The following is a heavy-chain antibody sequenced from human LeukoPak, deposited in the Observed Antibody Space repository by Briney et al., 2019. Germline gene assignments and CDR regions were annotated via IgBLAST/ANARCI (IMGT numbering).Heavy chain of an antibody. CDR2: ISAYNGNT. J-gene: IGHJ6*02. CDR1: GYTFTSYG. V-gene: IGHV1-18*01. Sequence: ASVKVSCRASGYTFTSYGISWVRQAPGQGLEWMGWISAYNGNTNYAQKLQGRVTMTTDTSTSTAYMELRSLRSDDTAVYYCARPLTEYDSSGYYRLYYYYGMDVWGQGTTVTVSS. CDR3: ARPLTEYDSSGYYRLYYYYGMDV. D-gene: IGHD3-22*01.